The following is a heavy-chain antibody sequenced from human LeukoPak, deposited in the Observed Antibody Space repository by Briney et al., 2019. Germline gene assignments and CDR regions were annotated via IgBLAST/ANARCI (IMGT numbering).Heavy chain of an antibody. V-gene: IGHV1-2*02. Sequence: ASVKVSCKASGYTFTGYYMHWVRQAPGQGLEWMGWINPISGGTDYAQKFQGRVTMTRDTSITTVYMDLSRLTSDDTAVYYCAREPTTTGTSLTDYWGQGTVVTVSS. CDR2: INPISGGT. J-gene: IGHJ4*02. CDR1: GYTFTGYY. D-gene: IGHD1-1*01. CDR3: AREPTTTGTSLTDY.